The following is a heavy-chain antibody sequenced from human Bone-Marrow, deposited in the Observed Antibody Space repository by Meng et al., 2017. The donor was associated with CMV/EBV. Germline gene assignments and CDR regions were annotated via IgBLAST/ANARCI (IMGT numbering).Heavy chain of an antibody. Sequence: ASVKVSCKASGYTFTSYYMHWVRQAPGQGLEWMGWINPNSGGTNYAQKFQGRVTMTRDTSISTAYMEWSSLKASDTAMYYCARLHDNIVVVPAANDDPRAYGMDVWGQGTTVTVSS. CDR2: INPNSGGT. J-gene: IGHJ6*02. CDR1: GYTFTSYY. D-gene: IGHD2-2*01. CDR3: ARLHDNIVVVPAANDDPRAYGMDV. V-gene: IGHV1-2*02.